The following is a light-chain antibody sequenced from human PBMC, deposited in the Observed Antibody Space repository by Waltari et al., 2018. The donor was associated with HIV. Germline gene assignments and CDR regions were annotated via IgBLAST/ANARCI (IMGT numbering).Light chain of an antibody. CDR2: YDN. Sequence: SYVLPQPPSVSVAHGKTSRITWEVDNIGGKSGHCYQQKAGHAPVLVIYYDNDRPSGIPERFSGFNSGNTATLTISGVEAGDEADYYCQVWDSSSNHVVFGGGTKLTAL. V-gene: IGLV3-21*04. J-gene: IGLJ3*02. CDR1: NIGGKS. CDR3: QVWDSSSNHVV.